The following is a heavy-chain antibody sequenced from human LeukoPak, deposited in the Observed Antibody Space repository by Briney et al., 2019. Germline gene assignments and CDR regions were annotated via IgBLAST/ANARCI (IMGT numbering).Heavy chain of an antibody. Sequence: GGSLRLSCAASGFTFSTYNMNWVRQAPGKGLEWVPSITSSSSYIYYADSVKGRFTISRDNAKNSLYLQMNSLRAEDTAVYYCARDPYSGGYGDYYYYYMDLWGQGTTVTISS. CDR3: ARDPYSGGYGDYYYYYMDL. J-gene: IGHJ6*03. V-gene: IGHV3-21*01. CDR1: GFTFSTYN. CDR2: ITSSSSYI. D-gene: IGHD1-26*01.